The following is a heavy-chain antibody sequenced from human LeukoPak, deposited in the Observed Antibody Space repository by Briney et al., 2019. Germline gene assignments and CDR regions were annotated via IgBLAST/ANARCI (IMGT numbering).Heavy chain of an antibody. CDR3: AKGGEGYYYDSRGYFA. CDR1: GGTFSSYA. D-gene: IGHD3-22*01. V-gene: IGHV1-69*01. Sequence: SVKVSCKASGGTFSSYAISWVRQAPGQGLEWMGGIIPIFGTANYAQKFQGRVTITADESTSTAYMELSSLRAEDTAVYYCAKGGEGYYYDSRGYFAWGQGTLVTVSS. CDR2: IIPIFGTA. J-gene: IGHJ4*02.